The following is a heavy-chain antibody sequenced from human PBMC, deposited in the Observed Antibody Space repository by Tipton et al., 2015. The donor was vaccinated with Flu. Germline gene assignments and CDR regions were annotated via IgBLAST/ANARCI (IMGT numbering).Heavy chain of an antibody. J-gene: IGHJ4*02. D-gene: IGHD3-16*01. CDR3: ARRGAAITHYFDY. CDR1: GFAFDDYA. V-gene: IGHV3-20*04. Sequence: GSLRLSCAASGFAFDDYAMSWVRQAPGKGLDWVSGLNWNGGNSGYADSVKGRFTISRDNAKNSLYLQMNSLRAEDTALYYCARRGAAITHYFDYWGQGTLVTVSS. CDR2: LNWNGGNS.